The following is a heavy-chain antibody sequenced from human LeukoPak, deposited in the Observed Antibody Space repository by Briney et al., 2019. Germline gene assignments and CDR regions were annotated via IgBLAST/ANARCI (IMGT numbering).Heavy chain of an antibody. CDR3: AREFRSGYWAYYYYYMDV. J-gene: IGHJ6*03. D-gene: IGHD3-22*01. V-gene: IGHV3-20*04. CDR2: INWKVGST. CDR1: GFTFDDYG. Sequence: GRCLTLSCPASGFTFDDYGISWVRQPPGKGLEWVSCINWKVGSTGYAQTVKGRFTISRDNAKSTLYMQMNSLRAEDTALYFCAREFRSGYWAYYYYYMDVWGKGTTVTASS.